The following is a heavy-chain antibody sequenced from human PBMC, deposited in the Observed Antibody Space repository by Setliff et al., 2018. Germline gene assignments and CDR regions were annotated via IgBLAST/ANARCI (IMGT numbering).Heavy chain of an antibody. J-gene: IGHJ4*02. Sequence: PGGSLRLSCAASGFTFSSLWVSWVRQAPGKGLEWLASINPHASEKYYVDSVKGRFTISRDNAKNSLSLQMNSLRTEDTAVYYCFGAGTCSYWGQGTLVTVSS. CDR2: INPHASEK. V-gene: IGHV3-7*01. D-gene: IGHD3-10*01. CDR1: GFTFSSLW. CDR3: FGAGTCSY.